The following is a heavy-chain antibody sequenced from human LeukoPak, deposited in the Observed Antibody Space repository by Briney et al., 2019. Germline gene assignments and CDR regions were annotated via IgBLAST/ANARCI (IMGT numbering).Heavy chain of an antibody. CDR2: INHSGST. Sequence: SETLSLTCTVSGGSISSYYWSWLRQPPGKGLEWIGEINHSGSTNYNPSLKSRVTISVDTSKNQFSLKLSPVTAADTAVYYCARHGWYLPFDYWGQGTLVTVSS. CDR1: GGSISSYY. J-gene: IGHJ4*02. CDR3: ARHGWYLPFDY. V-gene: IGHV4-34*01. D-gene: IGHD6-19*01.